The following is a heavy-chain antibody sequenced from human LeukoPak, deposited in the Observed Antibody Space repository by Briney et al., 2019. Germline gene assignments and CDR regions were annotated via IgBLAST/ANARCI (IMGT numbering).Heavy chain of an antibody. CDR3: AREYMYSSGWYWFDP. J-gene: IGHJ5*02. Sequence: SETLSLTCTVSDGSISSYYWSWIRQPPGKGLEWIGYIYYSGSTNYNPSLKSRVTISVDTSKNQFSLKLSSVTAADTAVYYCAREYMYSSGWYWFDPWGQGTLVTVSS. D-gene: IGHD6-19*01. V-gene: IGHV4-59*01. CDR2: IYYSGST. CDR1: DGSISSYY.